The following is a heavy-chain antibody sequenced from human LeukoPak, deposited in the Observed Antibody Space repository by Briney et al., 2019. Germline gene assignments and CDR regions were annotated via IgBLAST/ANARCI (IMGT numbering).Heavy chain of an antibody. CDR2: IKQDGSEK. D-gene: IGHD6-13*01. CDR1: GFTFSSYW. V-gene: IGHV3-7*01. Sequence: QPGGSLRLSCAASGFTFSSYWMSWVRQAPGKGLEWVANIKQDGSEKYYVDSVKGRFTISRDNAKNSLYLQMNSLRAEDTAVYYCARDRTTRYSSSWYEPYYYYYYGMDVWGQGTTVTVS. CDR3: ARDRTTRYSSSWYEPYYYYYYGMDV. J-gene: IGHJ6*02.